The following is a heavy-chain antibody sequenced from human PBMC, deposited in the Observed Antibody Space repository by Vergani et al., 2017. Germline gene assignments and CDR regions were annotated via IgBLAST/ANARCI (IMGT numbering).Heavy chain of an antibody. J-gene: IGHJ6*02. V-gene: IGHV1-2*02. D-gene: IGHD3-9*01. CDR1: GYTFTGYY. CDR2: INPNSGGT. CDR3: ARRILTGYYEYGMDV. Sequence: QVQLVQSGAEVKKPGASVKVSCKASGYTFTGYYMHWVRQAPGQGLEWMGWINPNSGGTNYAQKFQGRVTMTRDTSISTAYMELSRLRSDDTAVYYCARRILTGYYEYGMDVWGQETTVTVSS.